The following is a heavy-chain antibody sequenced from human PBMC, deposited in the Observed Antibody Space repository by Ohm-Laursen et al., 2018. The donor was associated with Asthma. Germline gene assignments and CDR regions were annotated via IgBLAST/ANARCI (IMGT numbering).Heavy chain of an antibody. Sequence: SLRLSCAASGFMFSSNGMHWVRQAPGKGLEWVAVVWNDGSNTHYADSVRGRFTISRDNSNNRLYLQMNSLRPEDTAVYYCARGHGGIQRWLSYQCDNWGQGALVTVSS. CDR3: ARGHGGIQRWLSYQCDN. J-gene: IGHJ4*02. V-gene: IGHV3-33*01. CDR1: GFMFSSNG. D-gene: IGHD5-18*01. CDR2: VWNDGSNT.